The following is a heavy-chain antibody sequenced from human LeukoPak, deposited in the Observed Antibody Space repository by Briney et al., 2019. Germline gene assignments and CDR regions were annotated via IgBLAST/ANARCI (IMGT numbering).Heavy chain of an antibody. CDR1: GGSFSGYY. J-gene: IGHJ4*02. CDR2: INHSGST. Sequence: SETLSLTCAVYGGSFSGYYWSWIRQPPGKGLEWVGEINHSGSTNYNPSLKSRVTISVDTSKNQFSLKLSSVTAADTAVYYCARSHSVWTSFDYWGQGTLVTVSS. CDR3: ARSHSVWTSFDY. V-gene: IGHV4-34*01. D-gene: IGHD3/OR15-3a*01.